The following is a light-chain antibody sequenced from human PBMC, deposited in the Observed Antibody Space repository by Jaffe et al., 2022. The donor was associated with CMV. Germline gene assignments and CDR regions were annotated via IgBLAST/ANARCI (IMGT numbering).Light chain of an antibody. CDR1: QSVMSNY. CDR2: AAS. CDR3: QQYGSSPIT. Sequence: EIVLSQSPGTLSLSPGEGATLSCRASQSVMSNYLAWYQQKPGQAPRLLIYAASSRATGIPDRFSGSGSVTDFTLTISRLEPEDFAVYYCQQYGSSPITFGQGTRLEIK. V-gene: IGKV3-20*01. J-gene: IGKJ5*01.